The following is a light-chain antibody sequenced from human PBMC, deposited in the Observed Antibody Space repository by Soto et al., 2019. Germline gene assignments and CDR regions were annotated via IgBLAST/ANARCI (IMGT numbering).Light chain of an antibody. CDR2: GAS. V-gene: IGKV3-20*01. CDR1: QSVSSTY. J-gene: IGKJ1*01. CDR3: QQYGISPPWT. Sequence: EIVLTQSPGTLSLSPGERATLSCRASQSVSSTYLAWFQQKPGQAPRLLIYGASSRPTGIPDRFSGSGSGTDFTLTISRLEPDDFAVYYCQQYGISPPWTFGQGTKVEIK.